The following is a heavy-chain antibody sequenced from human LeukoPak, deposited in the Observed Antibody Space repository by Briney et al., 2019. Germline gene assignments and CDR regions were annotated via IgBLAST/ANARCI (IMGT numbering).Heavy chain of an antibody. D-gene: IGHD4-11*01. Sequence: SETLSLTCTVSGGSISSSSYYWGWIRQPPGKGLEWIGSIYSSGSTYYNPSLKSRVTISVDTSKNQFSLKLSSVTAADTAVYYCARDDSYSNFGTTQGYDYWGQGTLVTVSS. J-gene: IGHJ4*02. CDR1: GGSISSSSYY. V-gene: IGHV4-39*07. CDR3: ARDDSYSNFGTTQGYDY. CDR2: IYSSGST.